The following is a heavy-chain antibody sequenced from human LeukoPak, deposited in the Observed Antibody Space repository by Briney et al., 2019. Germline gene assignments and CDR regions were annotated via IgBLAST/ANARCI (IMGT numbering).Heavy chain of an antibody. Sequence: GGSLRLSCAASEFTFSTYSMNWVRQAPGKGLEWVANIKQDGSERYYVDSVKGRFTLSRDNAKNSLYLQMNSLRAEDTAVYYCARTPPNYSGDASDIWGQGTMVTVSS. D-gene: IGHD5-24*01. CDR3: ARTPPNYSGDASDI. V-gene: IGHV3-7*01. J-gene: IGHJ3*02. CDR1: EFTFSTYS. CDR2: IKQDGSER.